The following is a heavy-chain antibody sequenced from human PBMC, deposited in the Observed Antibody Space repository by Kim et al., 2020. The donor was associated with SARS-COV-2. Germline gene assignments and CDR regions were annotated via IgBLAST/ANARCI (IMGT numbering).Heavy chain of an antibody. CDR2: ISGSGGST. D-gene: IGHD3-9*01. J-gene: IGHJ5*02. CDR3: AKGANARYFDWLSIPDWFDP. V-gene: IGHV3-23*01. Sequence: GGSLRLSCAASGFTFSSYAMSWVRQAPRKGLEWVSDISGSGGSTYYADSVKGRFTISRDNSKNTLYLQMNSLRAEDTAVYYCAKGANARYFDWLSIPDWFDPWGQGTLVTVSS. CDR1: GFTFSSYA.